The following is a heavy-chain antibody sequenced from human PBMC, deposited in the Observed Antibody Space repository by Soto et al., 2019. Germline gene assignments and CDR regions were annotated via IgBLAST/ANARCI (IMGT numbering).Heavy chain of an antibody. D-gene: IGHD5-12*01. CDR3: ARESSGYSSYFDY. CDR1: GLTFSNYW. V-gene: IGHV3-74*01. CDR2: ISRDGSST. J-gene: IGHJ4*02. Sequence: EVQLVESGGGLVQPGGSLRLSCGGSGLTFSNYWIHWVRQAPGQGLAWVSRISRDGSSTTYADSVKGRFTISRDFAKNTVYLQMNSLTAEDTAVYYCARESSGYSSYFDYWGQVTLGTVSS.